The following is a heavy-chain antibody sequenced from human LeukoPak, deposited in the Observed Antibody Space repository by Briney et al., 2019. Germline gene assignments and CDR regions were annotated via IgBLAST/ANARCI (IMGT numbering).Heavy chain of an antibody. CDR2: ISGSGGST. V-gene: IGHV3-23*01. Sequence: GGSLRLSCAASGFTFSDYYMSWIRQAPGKGLEWVSAISGSGGSTYYADSVKGRFTISRDNSKNTLYLQMNSLRAEDTAVYYCAKESLVQYYFDYWGQGTLVTVSS. CDR3: AKESLVQYYFDY. CDR1: GFTFSDYY. J-gene: IGHJ4*02. D-gene: IGHD6-6*01.